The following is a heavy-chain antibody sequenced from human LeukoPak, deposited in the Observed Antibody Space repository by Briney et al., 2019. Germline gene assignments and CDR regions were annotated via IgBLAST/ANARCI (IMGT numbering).Heavy chain of an antibody. CDR1: GGSFSGYY. J-gene: IGHJ4*02. V-gene: IGHV4-34*01. Sequence: SETLSLTCAVYGGSFSGYYWSWIRQPPGKGLEWIGEINHSGSTNYNPSLKSRVTISVDTSKNQFSLKLSSVTAADTAVYYCARESAPRDTAMVTFDYWGQGTLVTVSS. CDR3: ARESAPRDTAMVTFDY. CDR2: INHSGST. D-gene: IGHD5-18*01.